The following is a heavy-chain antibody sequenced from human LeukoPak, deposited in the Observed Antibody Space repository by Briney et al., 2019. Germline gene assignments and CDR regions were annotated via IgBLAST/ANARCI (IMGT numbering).Heavy chain of an antibody. CDR2: MNPNSGNT. J-gene: IGHJ4*02. CDR1: GYTFTSYD. V-gene: IGHV1-8*01. Sequence: ASVKVSCKASGYTFTSYDINWVRQATGQRLEWRGWMNPNSGNTGYAQKFQGRVTMTRNTSITTAYMELSSLRSEDTAVYYCARGTNNWNDDDYFDYWGQGTLVTVSS. D-gene: IGHD1-20*01. CDR3: ARGTNNWNDDDYFDY.